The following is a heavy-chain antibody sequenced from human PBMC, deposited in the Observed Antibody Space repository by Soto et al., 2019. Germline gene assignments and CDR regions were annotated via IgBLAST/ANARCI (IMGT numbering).Heavy chain of an antibody. D-gene: IGHD6-13*01. Sequence: QVQLVESGGGVVQPGRSLRLSCAASGFTFSSYGMHWVRQAPGKGLEWVAVIWYDGSNKYYADSVKGRFTISRDNSKNTLYLQMNSLRAEDTAVYYCARDPSGYSSSWHYYYYGMDVWGQGTTVTVSS. CDR3: ARDPSGYSSSWHYYYYGMDV. CDR2: IWYDGSNK. V-gene: IGHV3-33*01. CDR1: GFTFSSYG. J-gene: IGHJ6*02.